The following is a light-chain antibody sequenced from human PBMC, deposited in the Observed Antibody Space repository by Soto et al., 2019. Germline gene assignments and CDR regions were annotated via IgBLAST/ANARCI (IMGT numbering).Light chain of an antibody. CDR1: QSVSSY. V-gene: IGKV3-11*01. Sequence: ENVLTQSPATLSLSPGERATLSCRASQSVSSYLAWYQQKPGQAPRLLIYDASNRATGIPARFSGSGSGTDFTLTISSLEPEDFAVYYCQQRSNWPTFGQGTKVDI. CDR3: QQRSNWPT. J-gene: IGKJ1*01. CDR2: DAS.